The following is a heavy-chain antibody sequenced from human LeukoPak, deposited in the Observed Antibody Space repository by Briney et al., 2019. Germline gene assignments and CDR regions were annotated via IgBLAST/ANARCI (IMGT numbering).Heavy chain of an antibody. V-gene: IGHV1-69*05. CDR1: GGTFSSYA. D-gene: IGHD3-10*01. J-gene: IGHJ6*03. Sequence: SVKVSCKASGGTFSSYAISWVRQAPGQGLEWMGGIVPIFGTANYAQKFQGRVTITTDESTSTAYMELSSLRSEDTAVYYCATRQSRSNYYGSGSYYNWGSVYYYYYMDVWGKGTTVTVSS. CDR3: ATRQSRSNYYGSGSYYNWGSVYYYYYMDV. CDR2: IVPIFGTA.